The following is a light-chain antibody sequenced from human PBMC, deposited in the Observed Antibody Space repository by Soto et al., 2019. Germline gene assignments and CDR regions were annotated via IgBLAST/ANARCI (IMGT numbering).Light chain of an antibody. Sequence: TMSAVTVSLSPGERATLSCRAGQSISSSYLAWYQHKPGQAPRLLMYDASSRATGIPDRFSGSGSGTNFTLPLRRLEAEDFAVYYCLQYGSSPLTSGPET. CDR3: LQYGSSPLT. CDR2: DAS. V-gene: IGKV3-20*01. J-gene: IGKJ3*01. CDR1: QSISSSY.